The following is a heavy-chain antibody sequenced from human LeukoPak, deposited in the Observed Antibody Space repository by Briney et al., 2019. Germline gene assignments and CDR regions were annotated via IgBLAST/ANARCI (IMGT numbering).Heavy chain of an antibody. CDR2: ISSSSKYI. D-gene: IGHD2-2*03. CDR1: GFTFSTYS. V-gene: IGHV3-21*01. Sequence: PGGSLRLSCAASGFTFSTYSMDWVRQAPGRGLEWVSSISSSSKYIYYADSVKGRFTISRDDAKNSLSLQMNSLRAEDTAVYYCARDLDIVVVPASWFYPWGQGTLVTVSS. J-gene: IGHJ5*02. CDR3: ARDLDIVVVPASWFYP.